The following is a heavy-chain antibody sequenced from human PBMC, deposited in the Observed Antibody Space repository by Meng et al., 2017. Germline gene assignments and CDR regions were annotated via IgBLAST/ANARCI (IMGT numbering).Heavy chain of an antibody. D-gene: IGHD3-10*01. V-gene: IGHV3-30*01. J-gene: IGHJ4*02. CDR1: GFTFSSYA. CDR3: ASMGY. Sequence: QVQLGEPGGGVVQLGRSLRLSCAASGFTFSSYAMHWVRQAPGKGLEWVAVISYDGSNKYYADSVKGRFTISRDNSKNTLYLQMNSLRAEDTAVYYCASMGYWGQGTLVTVSS. CDR2: ISYDGSNK.